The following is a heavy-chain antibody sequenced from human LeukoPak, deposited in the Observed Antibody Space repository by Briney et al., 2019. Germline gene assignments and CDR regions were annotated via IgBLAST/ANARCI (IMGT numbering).Heavy chain of an antibody. J-gene: IGHJ4*02. CDR3: ARDGRDYRALDF. CDR1: GFTFSSYW. D-gene: IGHD4-11*01. CDR2: ISGDASRT. Sequence: GGSLRLSCAASGFTFSSYWMHWVRQAPGKGLVWVSRISGDASRTTNADSVKGRFATSRDNTKNTLYLQMNSVRAEDTAVYYCARDGRDYRALDFWGQGTLVTVSS. V-gene: IGHV3-74*01.